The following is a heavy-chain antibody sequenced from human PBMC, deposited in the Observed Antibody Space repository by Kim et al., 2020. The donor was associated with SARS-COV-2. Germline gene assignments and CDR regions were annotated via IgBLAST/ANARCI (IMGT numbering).Heavy chain of an antibody. CDR2: INPNSGGT. J-gene: IGHJ6*02. V-gene: IGHV1-2*06. Sequence: ASVKVSCKASGYTFTGYYMHWVRQAPGQGLEWMGRINPNSGGTNYAQKFQGRVTMTRDTSISTAYMELSRLRSDDTAVYYCARELDSALGYYYGMDVWGQGTTVTVSS. CDR3: ARELDSALGYYYGMDV. D-gene: IGHD1-1*01. CDR1: GYTFTGYY.